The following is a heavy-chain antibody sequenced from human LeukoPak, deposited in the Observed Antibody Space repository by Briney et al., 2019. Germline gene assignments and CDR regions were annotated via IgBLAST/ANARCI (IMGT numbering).Heavy chain of an antibody. CDR3: ARRYTYGSDFDH. V-gene: IGHV1-8*01. Sequence: ASVRVSCKASGYTFTSYDINWVRQAHGQGLEWMGWINPVTGKTGYAQKFQGRVTVTSNSSINTAYMDLSGLRSEDTAVYFCARRYTYGSDFDHWGQGTLVAVSS. D-gene: IGHD5-18*01. J-gene: IGHJ4*02. CDR2: INPVTGKT. CDR1: GYTFTSYD.